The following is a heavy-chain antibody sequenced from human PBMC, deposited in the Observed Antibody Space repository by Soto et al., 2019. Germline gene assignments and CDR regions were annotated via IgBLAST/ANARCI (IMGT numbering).Heavy chain of an antibody. D-gene: IGHD1-26*01. Sequence: GGSLRLSCAASGFRFSDYYMDWVRQLPGMGLEWVGRTRNKANSYAAEYAPSVRGRFTISSHDSEDSMFLQLNSLKTEDTAVYYCARDTGGSYDFWGQGALVTVSS. CDR3: ARDTGGSYDF. CDR2: TRNKANSYAA. J-gene: IGHJ4*02. CDR1: GFRFSDYY. V-gene: IGHV3-72*01.